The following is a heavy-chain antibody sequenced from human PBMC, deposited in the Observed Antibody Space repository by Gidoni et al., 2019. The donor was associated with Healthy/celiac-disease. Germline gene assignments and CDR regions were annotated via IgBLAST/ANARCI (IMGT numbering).Heavy chain of an antibody. V-gene: IGHV4-34*01. J-gene: IGHJ5*02. CDR1: GGSFSGYY. Sequence: QVPLQQWGAGLLKPSEPLSLTCAVYGGSFSGYYWSWIRQPPGKGLEWIGEINHSGSTNYNPSLKSRVTIAVDTSKNQFSLKLSSVTAADTAVYYCARKGGDRGWFDPWGQGTLVTVSS. CDR2: INHSGST. CDR3: ARKGGDRGWFDP. D-gene: IGHD2-21*01.